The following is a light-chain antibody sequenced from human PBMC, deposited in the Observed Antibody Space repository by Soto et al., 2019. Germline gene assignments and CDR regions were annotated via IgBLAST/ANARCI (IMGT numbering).Light chain of an antibody. J-gene: IGLJ1*01. V-gene: IGLV2-14*01. CDR2: EVS. Sequence: SVLTQPASVSGSPGQSITISCTGTSSDVGTYNYVSWYQQHPGKAPKLIIYEVSSRPSGVSNRFSGSKSGNTASLTISGLQAEDEADYYCSSYTSSTDYVFGTGTKV. CDR1: SSDVGTYNY. CDR3: SSYTSSTDYV.